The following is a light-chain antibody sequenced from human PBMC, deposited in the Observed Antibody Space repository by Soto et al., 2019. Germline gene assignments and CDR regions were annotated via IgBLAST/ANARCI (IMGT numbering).Light chain of an antibody. V-gene: IGLV2-11*01. Sequence: QSVLTQPPSVSGSPGQSVTISCTGTSCDVGAYCCVSWYQHHPTKATKLIIYAVTNRPSGVPYRFSGSKSGSTASLTISGLQAEDEADYSCCSHAGGSSWVFGGGTKLTVL. CDR1: SCDVGAYCC. J-gene: IGLJ3*02. CDR2: AVT. CDR3: CSHAGGSSWV.